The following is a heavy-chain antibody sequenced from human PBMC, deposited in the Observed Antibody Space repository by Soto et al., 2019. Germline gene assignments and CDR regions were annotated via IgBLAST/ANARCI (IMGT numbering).Heavy chain of an antibody. CDR1: GFTFTNAW. CDR2: IKSKTDGGTT. D-gene: IGHD3-22*01. Sequence: GGSLRLSCAASGFTFTNAWINWVRQAPGKGLEWVGRIKSKTDGGTTDYTEPVKGRFAISRDDSNNMVYLQMNSLKIEDTAFYYCTTDSYSTIIIVRFDYWGHGTLVTVSS. J-gene: IGHJ4*01. CDR3: TTDSYSTIIIVRFDY. V-gene: IGHV3-15*07.